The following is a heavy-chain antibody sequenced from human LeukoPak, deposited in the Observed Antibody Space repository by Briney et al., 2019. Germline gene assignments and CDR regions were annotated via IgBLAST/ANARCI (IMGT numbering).Heavy chain of an antibody. CDR1: GYTFTSYG. V-gene: IGHV1-18*01. Sequence: GASVKVSCKASGYTFTSYGISWVRQAPGQGLEWMGWISAYNGNTNYAQKLQGRVTMTTDTFTSTAYMDLRSLRSDDTAVYYRARKLYDSSRYGQTYYFDNWGQGTLVTVSS. CDR3: ARKLYDSSRYGQTYYFDN. CDR2: ISAYNGNT. J-gene: IGHJ4*02. D-gene: IGHD3-22*01.